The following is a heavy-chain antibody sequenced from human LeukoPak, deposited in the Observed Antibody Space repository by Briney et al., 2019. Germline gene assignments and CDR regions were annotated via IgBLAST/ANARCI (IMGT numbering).Heavy chain of an antibody. CDR1: GFTFSSYA. V-gene: IGHV3-64D*06. D-gene: IGHD3-10*02. CDR2: ITTNRGIT. Sequence: PGGSLRLSCSASGFTFSSYATHWVRQAPGKGLEYVSGITTNRGITSYVDSVKGRFTISRDNSKNTLYLQMSSLRAEDTAVYYCAKSRVRGVYYFDYWGQGTLVTVSS. J-gene: IGHJ4*02. CDR3: AKSRVRGVYYFDY.